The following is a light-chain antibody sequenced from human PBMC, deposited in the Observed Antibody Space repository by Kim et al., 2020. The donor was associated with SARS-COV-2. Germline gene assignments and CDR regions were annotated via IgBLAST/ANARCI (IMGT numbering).Light chain of an antibody. CDR2: DTF. Sequence: APVGERVSITCRASQTIGNFLNWYQQKAGKAPKLLIHDTFTLQSGVPSRFSGSGSGTDFTLTISSLQPEDVATYFCQQSHTTPFTFGPGTKVDIK. V-gene: IGKV1-39*01. CDR3: QQSHTTPFT. CDR1: QTIGNF. J-gene: IGKJ3*01.